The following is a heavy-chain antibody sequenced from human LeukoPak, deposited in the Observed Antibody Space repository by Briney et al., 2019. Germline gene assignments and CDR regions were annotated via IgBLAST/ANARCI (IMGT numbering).Heavy chain of an antibody. J-gene: IGHJ4*02. V-gene: IGHV3-21*01. D-gene: IGHD6-13*01. CDR3: ARYIAAAGLDY. Sequence: GGSLRLSCAASGFTFSSYSMNWVRQAPGKGLEWVSSISSSSSYIYYADSVKGRFTISRDNAKNSLYLQMNSLRAEDTAVYYCARYIAAAGLDYWGQGTLVAVSS. CDR1: GFTFSSYS. CDR2: ISSSSSYI.